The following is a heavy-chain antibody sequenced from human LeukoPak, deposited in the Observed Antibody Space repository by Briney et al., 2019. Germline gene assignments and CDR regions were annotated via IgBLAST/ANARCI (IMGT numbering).Heavy chain of an antibody. CDR1: GGSITSSSFY. V-gene: IGHV4-39*02. D-gene: IGHD3-22*01. CDR2: IYFSGNT. Sequence: SETLSLTCTVSGGSITSSSFYWGWVRQPPGKGLEWIGSIYFSGNTYYNPSLKSRLTISVDTSKNQFSLNLSSVTAADTAVYYCARDRGIVVVTTPLDYWGQGTLVTVSS. J-gene: IGHJ4*02. CDR3: ARDRGIVVVTTPLDY.